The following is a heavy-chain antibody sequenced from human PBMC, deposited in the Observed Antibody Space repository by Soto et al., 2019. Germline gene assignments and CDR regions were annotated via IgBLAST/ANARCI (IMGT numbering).Heavy chain of an antibody. CDR1: GGSISSGGYS. V-gene: IGHV4-30-2*05. J-gene: IGHJ4*02. CDR2: IYHSGST. Sequence: PSETLSLTCAVSGGSISSGGYSWSWIRQPPGKGLEWIGYIYHSGSTYYNPSLKSRVTISVDTSKNQFSLNLSSVTAADTAVYYCATMGTPATGLYFFDYWGQGSLVTVSS. CDR3: ATMGTPATGLYFFDY. D-gene: IGHD2-15*01.